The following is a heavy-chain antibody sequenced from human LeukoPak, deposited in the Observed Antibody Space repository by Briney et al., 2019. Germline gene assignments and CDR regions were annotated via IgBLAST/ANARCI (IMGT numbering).Heavy chain of an antibody. Sequence: GGSLRLSCAASGFTFSSYSMNWVRQAPGKGLEWVSSISSSSSTIYYADSVKGRFTISRDNAKNSLYLQMNSLRADDTAVYYCAREQLRRGYFDYWGQGTLVTVSS. CDR1: GFTFSSYS. CDR3: AREQLRRGYFDY. CDR2: ISSSSSTI. J-gene: IGHJ4*02. D-gene: IGHD5-18*01. V-gene: IGHV3-21*06.